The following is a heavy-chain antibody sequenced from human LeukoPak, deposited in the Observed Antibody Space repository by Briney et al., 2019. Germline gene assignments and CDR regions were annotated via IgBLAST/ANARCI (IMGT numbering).Heavy chain of an antibody. V-gene: IGHV3-49*03. J-gene: IGHJ1*01. Sequence: GGSLRLSCTASGFTFGDYAMSWFRQAPGKGLEWVGFIRSKAYGGTTEYAASVKGRFTISRDDSKSIAYLQMNSLKTEDTAVYYCTSVTYYYDSSGYYYEHWGQGTLVTVSS. D-gene: IGHD3-22*01. CDR1: GFTFGDYA. CDR3: TSVTYYYDSSGYYYEH. CDR2: IRSKAYGGTT.